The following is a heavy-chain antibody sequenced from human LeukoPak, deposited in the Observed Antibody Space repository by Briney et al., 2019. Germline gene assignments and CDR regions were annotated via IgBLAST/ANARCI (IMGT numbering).Heavy chain of an antibody. CDR1: GYSISSGYY. CDR3: ARSEQWLVYYFDY. CDR2: IYHSGST. D-gene: IGHD6-19*01. V-gene: IGHV4-38-2*01. J-gene: IGHJ4*02. Sequence: PSETLSLTCAVSGYSISSGYYWGWIRQPPGKGLEWIGSIYHSGSTYYTPSLKSRVTISVDTSKNQFSLKLSSVTAADTAVYYCARSEQWLVYYFDYWGQGTLVTVSS.